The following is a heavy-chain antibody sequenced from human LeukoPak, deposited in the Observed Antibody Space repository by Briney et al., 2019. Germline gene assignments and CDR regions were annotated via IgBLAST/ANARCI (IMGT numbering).Heavy chain of an antibody. V-gene: IGHV4-59*01. CDR1: GGSISSYY. CDR2: SYYSGST. Sequence: SETLSLTCTGSGGSISSYYWSWIRQPPGKGLEGIGYSYYSGSTNYNPSLKSRVTISVDTSKNQFSLKLSSVTAADTAVYYCARDRGMVRGDNWFDPWGQGTLVTVSS. CDR3: ARDRGMVRGDNWFDP. D-gene: IGHD3-10*01. J-gene: IGHJ5*02.